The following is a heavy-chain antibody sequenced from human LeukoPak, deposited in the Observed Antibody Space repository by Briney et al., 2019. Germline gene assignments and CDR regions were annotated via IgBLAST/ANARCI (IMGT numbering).Heavy chain of an antibody. CDR1: GFTFSSYA. V-gene: IGHV3-30-3*01. CDR2: ISYDGSNK. J-gene: IGHJ6*02. CDR3: ARDLCSSTSCYLGYYYYGMDV. Sequence: GGSLRLSCAASGFTFSSYAMHWVRQAPGKGLEWVAVISYDGSNKYYADSVKGRFTISRDNSKNTLYLQMNSLRAEDTAVYYCARDLCSSTSCYLGYYYYGMDVWAKGPRSPSP. D-gene: IGHD2-2*01.